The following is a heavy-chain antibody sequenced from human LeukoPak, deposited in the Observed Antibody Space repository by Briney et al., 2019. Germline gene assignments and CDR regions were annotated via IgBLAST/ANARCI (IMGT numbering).Heavy chain of an antibody. CDR2: IYYSGST. Sequence: PSETLSLTCTVSGCSISSYYWSWIRQPPGKGLEWIGYIYYSGSTNYNPSLKSRVTISINTSKNQFSLKLSSVTAADTAVYYCARQGDGYNPFNYWGQGTLVTVSS. CDR3: ARQGDGYNPFNY. D-gene: IGHD5-24*01. V-gene: IGHV4-59*08. CDR1: GCSISSYY. J-gene: IGHJ4*02.